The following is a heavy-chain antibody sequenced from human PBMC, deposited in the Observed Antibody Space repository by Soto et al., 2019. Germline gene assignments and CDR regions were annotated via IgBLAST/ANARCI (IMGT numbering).Heavy chain of an antibody. CDR2: ISSSSSTI. D-gene: IGHD2-2*02. J-gene: IGHJ6*02. Sequence: EVQLVESGGGLVQPGGSLRLSCAASGFTFSSYSMNWVRQAPGKGLEWVSYISSSSSTIYYADSVKGRFTISRDNAKNSLYLQMNSLRDEDTTVYYCARAAEYCSSTSCYTGGYYYYYGMAVWGQGTTVTVSS. CDR1: GFTFSSYS. CDR3: ARAAEYCSSTSCYTGGYYYYYGMAV. V-gene: IGHV3-48*02.